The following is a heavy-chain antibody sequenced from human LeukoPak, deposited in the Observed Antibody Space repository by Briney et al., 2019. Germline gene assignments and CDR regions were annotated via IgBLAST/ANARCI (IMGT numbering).Heavy chain of an antibody. Sequence: GGSLRLSCAASGFTFSSYWMSWVRQAPGKGLEWVANIKQDGSEKYYVDSVKGRFTISRDNAKNSLYLQMNSLRAEDTAVYYCARDLIGRLSSSDYYYYYYMDVWGKGTTVTVSS. J-gene: IGHJ6*03. CDR2: IKQDGSEK. CDR3: ARDLIGRLSSSDYYYYYYMDV. CDR1: GFTFSSYW. D-gene: IGHD6-6*01. V-gene: IGHV3-7*01.